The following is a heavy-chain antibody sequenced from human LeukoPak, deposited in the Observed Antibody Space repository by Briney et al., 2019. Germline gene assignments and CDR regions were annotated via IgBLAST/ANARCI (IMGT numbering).Heavy chain of an antibody. Sequence: SETLSLTCTVSGVSISSSNSYWGWIRQPPGKGLEWIGSIYYSGSTYYNPSLKSRVTISVDTSKNQFSLKLSSVTAADTAVYYCARQLATGTFDYWGQGTLVTVSS. CDR2: IYYSGST. V-gene: IGHV4-39*01. J-gene: IGHJ4*02. D-gene: IGHD5-24*01. CDR1: GVSISSSNSY. CDR3: ARQLATGTFDY.